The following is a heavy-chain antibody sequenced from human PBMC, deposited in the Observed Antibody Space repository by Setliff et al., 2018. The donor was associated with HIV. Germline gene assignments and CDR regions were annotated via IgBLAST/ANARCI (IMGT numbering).Heavy chain of an antibody. V-gene: IGHV1-69*13. Sequence: GASVKVSCKASGGTFSNYAISWVRQAPGQGLEWMGGIIPIFGTANYAQKFQGRVTIIADESTSTAYMELSSLRSEDTAVYYCASLEGGYTYAPSPWGQGTLVTVSS. D-gene: IGHD5-18*01. J-gene: IGHJ5*02. CDR1: GGTFSNYA. CDR3: ASLEGGYTYAPSP. CDR2: IIPIFGTA.